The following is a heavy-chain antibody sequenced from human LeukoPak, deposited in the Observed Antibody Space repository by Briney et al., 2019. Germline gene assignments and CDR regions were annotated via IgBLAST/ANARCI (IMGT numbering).Heavy chain of an antibody. V-gene: IGHV1-58*02. Sequence: SVKVSCKASGFTFTSSAMQWERQARGQRLEWIGWIVVGSGNTNYAQKFQERVTITRDMSTSTAYMELSSLRSEDTAVYYCAADSGLIETQGEGVFDYWGQGTLVTVSS. D-gene: IGHD3-16*01. CDR2: IVVGSGNT. J-gene: IGHJ4*02. CDR3: AADSGLIETQGEGVFDY. CDR1: GFTFTSSA.